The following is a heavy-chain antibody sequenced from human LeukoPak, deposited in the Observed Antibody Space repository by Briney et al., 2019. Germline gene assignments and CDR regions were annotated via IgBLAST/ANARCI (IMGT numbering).Heavy chain of an antibody. V-gene: IGHV4-4*07. J-gene: IGHJ6*03. CDR1: GGSISSYY. D-gene: IGHD5-24*01. CDR3: ARDHEINDYYYMDV. CDR2: IYTSGST. Sequence: SETLSLTCTVSGGSISSYYWSWIRQPAGKGLEWIGRIYTSGSTNYNPSLKSRVTMSVDTSKNQFSLKLSSVTAADTAVYYCARDHEINDYYYMDVWGKGTTVTISS.